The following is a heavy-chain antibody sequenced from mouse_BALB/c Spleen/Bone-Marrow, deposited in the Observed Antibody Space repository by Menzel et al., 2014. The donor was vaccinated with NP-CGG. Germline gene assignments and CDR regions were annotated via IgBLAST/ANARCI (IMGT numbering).Heavy chain of an antibody. D-gene: IGHD1-1*01. CDR2: INPSTGYT. CDR1: GYTFTRYW. J-gene: IGHJ3*01. Sequence: VQLQQSGPDLAKPGASVKMSCKASGYTFTRYWMHWVKQWPGQGLEWIGYINPSTGYTEYNQKFKDKATLTADKSSSXXXXXXSSLTSEDSAIYYCARGYYGSSLVYGGQGTLVTVSA. CDR3: ARGYYGSSLVY. V-gene: IGHV1-7*01.